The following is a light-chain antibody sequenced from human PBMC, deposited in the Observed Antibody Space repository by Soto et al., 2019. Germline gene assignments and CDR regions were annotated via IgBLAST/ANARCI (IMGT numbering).Light chain of an antibody. CDR1: SSNIGAGSD. CDR3: QSYDSSLSGFV. V-gene: IGLV1-40*01. CDR2: GNS. J-gene: IGLJ1*01. Sequence: QSVLTQSPSVSGAPGQRVTISCTGSSSNIGAGSDVHWYQQLPGTAPKLLIYGNSNRPSGVPDRFSGSKSGTSASLAITGLQAEDEADYYCQSYDSSLSGFVFGTGTKLTVL.